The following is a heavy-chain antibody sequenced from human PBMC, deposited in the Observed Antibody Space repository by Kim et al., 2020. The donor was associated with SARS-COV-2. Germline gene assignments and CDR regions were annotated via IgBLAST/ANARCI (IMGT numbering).Heavy chain of an antibody. CDR3: ARELPAREEGGYYDSSGYYYGDY. CDR1: GYTFTSYA. Sequence: ASVKVSCKASGYTFTSYAMNWVRQAPGQGLEWMGWINTNTGNPTYAQGFTGRFVFSLDTSVSTAYLQISSLKAEDTAVYYCARELPAREEGGYYDSSGYYYGDYWGQGTLVTVSS. CDR2: INTNTGNP. J-gene: IGHJ4*02. V-gene: IGHV7-4-1*02. D-gene: IGHD3-22*01.